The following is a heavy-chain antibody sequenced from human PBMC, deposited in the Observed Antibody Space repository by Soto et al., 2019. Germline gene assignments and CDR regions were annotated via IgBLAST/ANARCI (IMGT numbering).Heavy chain of an antibody. J-gene: IGHJ5*02. Sequence: LSLTFTVSGXSISKSSYYWVWIRQPPGKGLEWVGSMSYSGSTYYNPSLKSRVAISVDTSKNQLSLQVSSVTAADTAVYYCSRRAPEGFDPWGQGTLVTVSS. CDR1: GXSISKSSYY. V-gene: IGHV4-39*01. CDR2: MSYSGST. CDR3: SRRAPEGFDP.